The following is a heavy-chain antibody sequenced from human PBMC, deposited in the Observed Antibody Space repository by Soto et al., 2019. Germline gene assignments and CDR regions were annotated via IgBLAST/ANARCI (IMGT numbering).Heavy chain of an antibody. CDR1: GGSISSYY. CDR3: ARSDGRY. V-gene: IGHV4-59*01. CDR2: IYYSGST. Sequence: SETLSLTCTVSGGSISSYYWSWIRQPPGKGLEWIGYIYYSGSTNYNPYLKSRVTISVDTSKDQFSLKLSSVTAADTAVYYCARSDGRYWGQGTLVTVPQ. J-gene: IGHJ4*02.